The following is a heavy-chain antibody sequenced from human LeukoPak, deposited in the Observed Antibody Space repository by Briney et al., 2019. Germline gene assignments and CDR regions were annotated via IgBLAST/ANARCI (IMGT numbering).Heavy chain of an antibody. Sequence: ASVTVSFKSSGYRFAGYYMQWVRQAPGQGPEWMGWMNPANGVTNYARKFQGRVTLTSDTSISTAYMELSTLTSDDTAVYYCARDPSGDSSGYPFDYWGQGTVVTVSS. D-gene: IGHD3-22*01. V-gene: IGHV1-2*02. CDR3: ARDPSGDSSGYPFDY. CDR1: GYRFAGYY. CDR2: MNPANGVT. J-gene: IGHJ4*02.